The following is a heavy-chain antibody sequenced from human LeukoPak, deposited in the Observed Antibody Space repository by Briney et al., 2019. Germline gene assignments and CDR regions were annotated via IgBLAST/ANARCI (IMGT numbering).Heavy chain of an antibody. J-gene: IGHJ4*02. D-gene: IGHD3-22*01. V-gene: IGHV3-30*04. Sequence: GGSLRLSCAASGFTFSSYAMHWVRQAPGKGLEWVAVISYDGSNKYYADSVKGRFTIFRDNSKNTLYLQMNSLRAEDTAVYYCAREVTMIVVDWGQGTLVTVSS. CDR2: ISYDGSNK. CDR1: GFTFSSYA. CDR3: AREVTMIVVD.